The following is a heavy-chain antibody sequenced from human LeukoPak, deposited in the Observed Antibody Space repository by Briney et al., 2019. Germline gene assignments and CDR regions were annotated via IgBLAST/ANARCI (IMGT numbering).Heavy chain of an antibody. CDR3: VEEPSTSPYCGGGSCHFEY. D-gene: IGHD2-15*01. CDR1: GFIGYA. Sequence: GGSLRLSCPASGFIGYALSWVRLAPGRGLEWVSVVSGSGGRTHYSDFVRGRFIVSRDKSKNTEYLQMKTLRADDTALYFCVEEPSTSPYCGGGSCHFEYCGRGTLVTVSS. V-gene: IGHV3-23*01. J-gene: IGHJ4*02. CDR2: VSGSGGRT.